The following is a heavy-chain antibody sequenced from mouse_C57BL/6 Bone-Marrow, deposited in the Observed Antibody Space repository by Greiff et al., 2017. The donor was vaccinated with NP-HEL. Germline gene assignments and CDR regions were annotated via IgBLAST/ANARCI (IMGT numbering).Heavy chain of an antibody. D-gene: IGHD1-1*01. J-gene: IGHJ4*01. V-gene: IGHV3-6*01. CDR3: ARSGSSVVGY. CDR2: ISYDGSN. CDR1: GYSITSGYY. Sequence: EVQLQESGPGLVKPSQSLSLTCSVTGYSITSGYYWNWIRQFPGNKLEWMGYISYDGSNNYNPSLKNRISITRDTSKNQFFLKLNSVTTEDTATYYCARSGSSVVGYWGQGTSVTVSS.